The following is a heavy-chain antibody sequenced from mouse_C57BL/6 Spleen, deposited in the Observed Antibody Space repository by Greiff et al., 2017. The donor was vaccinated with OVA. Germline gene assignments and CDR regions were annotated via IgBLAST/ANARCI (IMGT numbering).Heavy chain of an antibody. D-gene: IGHD2-5*01. CDR2: IYPGSGST. CDR1: GYTFTSYW. CDR3: ARERDYSNFYWYFDV. V-gene: IGHV1-55*01. Sequence: QVQLQQPGAELVKPGASVKMSCKASGYTFTSYWITWVKQRPGQGLEWIGDIYPGSGSTNYNEKFKSKATLTVDTSSSTAYMQLSSLTSEDSAVYYCARERDYSNFYWYFDVWGTGTTVTVSS. J-gene: IGHJ1*03.